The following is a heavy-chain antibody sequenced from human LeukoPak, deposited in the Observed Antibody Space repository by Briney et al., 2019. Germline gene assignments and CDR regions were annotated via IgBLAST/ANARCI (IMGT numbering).Heavy chain of an antibody. Sequence: GGSLRLSCAASGFTFSDYYMSWIRQPPGKGLEWVSYISSTSSYTNYADSVKGRLTISRDNAKNSLYLQMNSLRAEDTAVYYCARDNVGATPFDYWGQGTLVTVSS. V-gene: IGHV3-11*05. CDR3: ARDNVGATPFDY. CDR1: GFTFSDYY. CDR2: ISSTSSYT. D-gene: IGHD1-26*01. J-gene: IGHJ4*02.